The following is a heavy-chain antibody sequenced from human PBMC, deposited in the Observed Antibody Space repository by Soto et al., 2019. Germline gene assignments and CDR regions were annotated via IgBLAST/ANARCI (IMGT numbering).Heavy chain of an antibody. V-gene: IGHV5-51*01. Sequence: GESLKISWKGSGYSFTSYWIGWVRQMPGRGLEWMGIIYPGDSDTRYSPSFQGQVTISADKSISTAYLQWSSLKASDTAMYYCAISSSSFSNYYGMDVWGQGTTVTVSS. J-gene: IGHJ6*02. D-gene: IGHD6-6*01. CDR2: IYPGDSDT. CDR3: AISSSSFSNYYGMDV. CDR1: GYSFTSYW.